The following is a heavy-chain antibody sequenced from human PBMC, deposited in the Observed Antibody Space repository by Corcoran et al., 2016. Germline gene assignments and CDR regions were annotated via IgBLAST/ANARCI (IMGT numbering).Heavy chain of an antibody. CDR3: ARDLGLGAAGGDYYYGMDV. V-gene: IGHV1-46*01. J-gene: IGHJ6*02. Sequence: QVQLVQSGAEVKKPGASVKVSCKASGYTFTSYYMHWVRQAPGQGLEWMGIINPSGGSTSYAQKFQGRVTMTRDTSTSPVYMELSSLRSADTAVSYCARDLGLGAAGGDYYYGMDVWGQGTTVTVSS. D-gene: IGHD3-10*01. CDR2: INPSGGST. CDR1: GYTFTSYY.